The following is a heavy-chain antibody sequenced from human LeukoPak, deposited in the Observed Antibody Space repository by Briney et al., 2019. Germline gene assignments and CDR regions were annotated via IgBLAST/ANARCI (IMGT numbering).Heavy chain of an antibody. V-gene: IGHV3-48*01. CDR3: VGDGPATGDVLFR. Sequence: PGGSLRLSCAASGFTFSSYSMNWVRQAPGKGLEWVSYISSSSSTIYYADSVKGRFTISRDNAKNSLYLQMNSLRAEDTAVYYCVGDGPATGDVLFRWGQGTLVTVSS. CDR2: ISSSSSTI. CDR1: GFTFSSYS. D-gene: IGHD7-27*01. J-gene: IGHJ4*02.